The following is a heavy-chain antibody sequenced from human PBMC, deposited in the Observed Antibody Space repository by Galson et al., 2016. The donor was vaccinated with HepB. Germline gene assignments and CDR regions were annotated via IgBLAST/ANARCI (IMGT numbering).Heavy chain of an antibody. CDR2: ISGRDTSI. Sequence: SLRLSCAASGFTFSSESMNWVRQSPGKGLEWVSYISGRDTSIYYADSVKGRLTVSRDNAKRSLYLQMNSLGDEDTAIYYCVRGDYFDFEYWGQGTLVTVSS. J-gene: IGHJ4*02. D-gene: IGHD4-17*01. CDR1: GFTFSSES. V-gene: IGHV3-48*02. CDR3: VRGDYFDFEY.